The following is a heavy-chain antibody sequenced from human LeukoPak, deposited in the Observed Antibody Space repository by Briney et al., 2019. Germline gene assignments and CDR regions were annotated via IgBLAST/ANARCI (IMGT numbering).Heavy chain of an antibody. CDR3: ARVRLEPGKKYYYYYMDV. V-gene: IGHV1-69*06. CDR2: IIPIFGTA. Sequence: SVKVSCKASGGTFSSYAISWVRQAPGQGLEWMGGIIPIFGTANYAQKFQGRVTITADKSTSTAYMELSSLRSEDTAVYYCARVRLEPGKKYYYYYMDVWGKGTTVTVSS. D-gene: IGHD1-1*01. CDR1: GGTFSSYA. J-gene: IGHJ6*03.